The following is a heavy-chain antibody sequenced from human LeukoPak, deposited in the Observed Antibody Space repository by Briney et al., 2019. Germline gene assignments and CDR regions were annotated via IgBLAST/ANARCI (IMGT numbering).Heavy chain of an antibody. CDR3: ARGRAESDYFDY. CDR2: IKQDGSEK. V-gene: IGHV3-7*03. J-gene: IGHJ4*02. CDR1: GFTFSSDW. Sequence: GGSLRLSCAASGFTFSSDWMSWVRQAPGKGLEWVANIKQDGSEKYYVDSVKGRFTISRDNVKNSLYLQMNSLRAEDTAVYYCARGRAESDYFDYWGQGTLVTVSS. D-gene: IGHD3-3*01.